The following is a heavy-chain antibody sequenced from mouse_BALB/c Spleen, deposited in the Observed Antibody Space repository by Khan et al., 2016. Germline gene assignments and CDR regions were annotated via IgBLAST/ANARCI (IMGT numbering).Heavy chain of an antibody. CDR2: IYPGDGDT. CDR3: ARGCSYYFDY. J-gene: IGHJ2*01. Sequence: QVQLQQSGAELVRPGSSVKISCKASGYAFSTYWMNWVKQRPGQGLEWIGQIYPGDGDTNYNGKFKGKATLTADKSSSTAYMQLSSLTSEDSAVYFCARGCSYYFDYWGQGTTLTVSS. V-gene: IGHV1-80*01. CDR1: GYAFSTYW.